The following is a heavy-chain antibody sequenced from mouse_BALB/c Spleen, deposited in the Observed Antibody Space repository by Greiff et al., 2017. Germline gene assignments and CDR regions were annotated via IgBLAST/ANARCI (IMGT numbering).Heavy chain of an antibody. J-gene: IGHJ1*01. CDR3: TREITTATAWYFDV. V-gene: IGHV1-5*01. D-gene: IGHD1-2*01. CDR1: GYTFTSYW. CDR2: IYPGNSDT. Sequence: VQLQQSGTVLARPGASVKMSCKASGYTFTSYWMHWVKQRPGQGLEWIGAIYPGNSDTSYNQKFKGKAKLTAVTSTSTAYMELSSLTNEDSAVYYCTREITTATAWYFDVWGAGTTVTVSS.